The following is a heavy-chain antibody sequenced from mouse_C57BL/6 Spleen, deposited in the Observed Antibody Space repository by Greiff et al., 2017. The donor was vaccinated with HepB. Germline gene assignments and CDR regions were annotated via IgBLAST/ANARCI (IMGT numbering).Heavy chain of an antibody. CDR3: ARGRLRSLYAMDY. Sequence: DVMLVESGGGLVKPGGSLKLSCAASGFTFSASGMHWVRQAPEKGLEWVAYISSGSSTIYYADTVKGRFTISRDNAKNTLFLQMTSLRSEDTAMYYCARGRLRSLYAMDYWGQGTSVTVSS. CDR1: GFTFSASG. D-gene: IGHD2-4*01. J-gene: IGHJ4*01. CDR2: ISSGSSTI. V-gene: IGHV5-17*01.